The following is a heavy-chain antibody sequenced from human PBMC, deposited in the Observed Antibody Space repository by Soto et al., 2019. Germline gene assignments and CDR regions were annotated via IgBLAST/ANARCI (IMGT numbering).Heavy chain of an antibody. Sequence: SETLSLTCTVSGGSISSYYWSWIRQPPGKGLEWIGYIYYSGSTNYNPSLKSRVTILVDTSKNQFSLKLSSVTAADTAVYYCARHARYYDILTGYSTLSWFDPWGQGTLVTVSS. J-gene: IGHJ5*02. CDR2: IYYSGST. D-gene: IGHD3-9*01. V-gene: IGHV4-59*08. CDR1: GGSISSYY. CDR3: ARHARYYDILTGYSTLSWFDP.